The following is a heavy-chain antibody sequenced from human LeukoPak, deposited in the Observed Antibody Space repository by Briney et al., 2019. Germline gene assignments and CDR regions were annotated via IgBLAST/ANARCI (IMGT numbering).Heavy chain of an antibody. D-gene: IGHD3-10*01. CDR3: ARLLMVRGVISHMDV. J-gene: IGHJ6*03. CDR1: GFTFSDYC. V-gene: IGHV3-11*04. Sequence: GGSLRRSCAASGFTFSDYCMSWIRQAPGKGLEGVSYISSSDSTIYYADSVKGRFTSSRDNAKNSLYLQMNSLRAEDTAVYYCARLLMVRGVISHMDVWGKGTTVTVSS. CDR2: ISSSDSTI.